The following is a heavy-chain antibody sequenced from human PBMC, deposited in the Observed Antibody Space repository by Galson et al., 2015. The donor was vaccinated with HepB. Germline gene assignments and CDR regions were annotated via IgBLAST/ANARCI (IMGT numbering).Heavy chain of an antibody. CDR2: IWYDGSTK. Sequence: SLRLSCAASGFTFSSYGMHWVRQAPGKGLEWVAAIWYDGSTKYYADSVKGRFTISRDNSKNMLFLQMNSLRAEDTAVYYCVRENDSSGYYYQGELDYWGQGTLVTVSS. D-gene: IGHD3-22*01. V-gene: IGHV3-33*01. J-gene: IGHJ4*02. CDR3: VRENDSSGYYYQGELDY. CDR1: GFTFSSYG.